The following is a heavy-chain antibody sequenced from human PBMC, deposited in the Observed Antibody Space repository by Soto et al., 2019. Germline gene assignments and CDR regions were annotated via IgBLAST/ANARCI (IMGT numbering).Heavy chain of an antibody. J-gene: IGHJ5*02. CDR1: GFTFSSYA. Sequence: EVQLLESGGGLVQPGGSLRLSCAASGFTFSSYAMSWVRQAPGKGLEWVSASSGSGGSTYYADSVKGRFTISSDNSKNPLYLQMNSLRAEDTAVYYCAKDLAYSSGWYESNWFDPWGQGTLVTVSS. CDR2: SSGSGGST. D-gene: IGHD6-19*01. V-gene: IGHV3-23*01. CDR3: AKDLAYSSGWYESNWFDP.